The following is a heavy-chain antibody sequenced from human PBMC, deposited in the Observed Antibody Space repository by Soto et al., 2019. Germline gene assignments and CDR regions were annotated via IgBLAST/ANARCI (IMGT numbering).Heavy chain of an antibody. CDR2: IYYSGST. D-gene: IGHD2-15*01. CDR1: GGSISSYY. Sequence: SETLSLTCTVPGGSISSYYWSWIRQPPGKGLEWIGYIYYSGSTNYNPSLKSRVTISVDTSKNQFSLKLSSVTAADTAVYYCARGQYCSGGSCNFDYWGQGTLVTVSS. J-gene: IGHJ4*02. CDR3: ARGQYCSGGSCNFDY. V-gene: IGHV4-59*01.